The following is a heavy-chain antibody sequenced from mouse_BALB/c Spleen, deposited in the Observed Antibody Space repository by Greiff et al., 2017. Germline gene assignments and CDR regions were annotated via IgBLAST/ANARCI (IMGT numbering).Heavy chain of an antibody. J-gene: IGHJ3*01. Sequence: QVQLQQSGPELVKPGASVKISCKASGYAFSSSWMNWVKQRPGQGLEWIGRIYPGDGDTNYNGKFKGKATLTADKSSSTAYMQLSSLTSVDSAVYFCARSGDYDVGRLAYWGQGTLVTVSA. CDR2: IYPGDGDT. CDR1: GYAFSSSW. D-gene: IGHD2-4*01. CDR3: ARSGDYDVGRLAY. V-gene: IGHV1-82*01.